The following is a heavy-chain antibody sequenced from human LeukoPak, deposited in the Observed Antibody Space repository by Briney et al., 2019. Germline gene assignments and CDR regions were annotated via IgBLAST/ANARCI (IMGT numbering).Heavy chain of an antibody. J-gene: IGHJ4*02. D-gene: IGHD2-21*02. V-gene: IGHV3-23*01. CDR2: ISGSGGST. CDR1: GFTFSSYA. CDR3: AKVGNGRVTAIGIPDY. Sequence: GGSLRLSCAASGFTFSSYAMGWVRQAPGKGLEWVSAISGSGGSTYYADSVKGRFTISRDNSKNTLYLQMNSLRAEDTAVYYCAKVGNGRVTAIGIPDYWGQGTLVTVSS.